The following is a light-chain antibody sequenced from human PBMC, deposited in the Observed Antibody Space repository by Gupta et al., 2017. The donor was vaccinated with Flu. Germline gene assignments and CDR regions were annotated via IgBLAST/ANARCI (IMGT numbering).Light chain of an antibody. J-gene: IGKJ2*01. CDR3: LQYNGYFLHT. V-gene: IGKV1-5*03. CDR2: KAS. CDR1: QSIGSQ. Sequence: DIQMTQSPSTLPASVGDTVTIPCRASQSIGSQLAWYQHKPGKAPKLLIYKASSLESGVPSRFSGSGSGTEFTLTISSLQPEDFATYYCLQYNGYFLHTFGQGTKL.